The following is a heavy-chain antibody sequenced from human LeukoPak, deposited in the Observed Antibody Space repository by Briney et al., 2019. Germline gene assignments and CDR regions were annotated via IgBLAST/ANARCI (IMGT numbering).Heavy chain of an antibody. Sequence: PGGSLRLSCAASGFTFSSYWMSWVRQAPGKGLEWVANIKQDGSEKYYVDSVKGRFTISRDNAKNSLYLQMNSLRAEDTAVYYCARGGNYYDSSGSNYRLDYWGQGTLVTVSS. D-gene: IGHD3-22*01. CDR1: GFTFSSYW. CDR3: ARGGNYYDSSGSNYRLDY. V-gene: IGHV3-7*01. CDR2: IKQDGSEK. J-gene: IGHJ4*02.